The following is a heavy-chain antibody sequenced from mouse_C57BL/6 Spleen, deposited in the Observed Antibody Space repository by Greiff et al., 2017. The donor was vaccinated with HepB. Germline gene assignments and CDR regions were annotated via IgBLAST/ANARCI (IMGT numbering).Heavy chain of an antibody. D-gene: IGHD4-1*01. V-gene: IGHV5-17*01. Sequence: EVQVVESGGGLVKPGGSLKLSCAASGFTFSDYGMHWVRQAPEKGLEWVAYISSGSSTIYYADTVKGRFTISRDNAKNTLFLQMTSLRSEDTAMYYCASRTWDEAMDYWGQGTSVTVSS. CDR1: GFTFSDYG. CDR2: ISSGSSTI. J-gene: IGHJ4*01. CDR3: ASRTWDEAMDY.